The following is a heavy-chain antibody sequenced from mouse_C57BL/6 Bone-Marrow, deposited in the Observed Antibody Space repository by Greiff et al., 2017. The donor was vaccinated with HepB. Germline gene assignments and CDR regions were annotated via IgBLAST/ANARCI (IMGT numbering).Heavy chain of an antibody. CDR3: AREVTLDY. V-gene: IGHV1-69*01. Sequence: QVQLQQPGAELVMPGASVKLSCKASGYTFTSYWMHWVKQRPGQGLEWIGEIDPSDSYTNYNQKFKGKSTLTVDKSSSTAYMQLSSLTSEDSAVYYCAREVTLDYWGQGTTLTVSS. D-gene: IGHD2-2*01. CDR1: GYTFTSYW. CDR2: IDPSDSYT. J-gene: IGHJ2*01.